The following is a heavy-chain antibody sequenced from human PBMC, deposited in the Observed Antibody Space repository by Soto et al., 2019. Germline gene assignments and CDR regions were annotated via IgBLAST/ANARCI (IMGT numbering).Heavy chain of an antibody. CDR1: GGSISSGDYY. J-gene: IGHJ4*02. V-gene: IGHV4-30-4*01. CDR2: IYYSGST. Sequence: QVQLQESGPGLVKPSQTLSLTCTVSGGSISSGDYYWSWIRQPPGKGLEWIGYIYYSGSTYYHPALERRVTISVDTSKNQFSLKVSSVTAADTAVYYCARAGSYYCSGSVLDYWGQGTLVTVSS. D-gene: IGHD3-10*01. CDR3: ARAGSYYCSGSVLDY.